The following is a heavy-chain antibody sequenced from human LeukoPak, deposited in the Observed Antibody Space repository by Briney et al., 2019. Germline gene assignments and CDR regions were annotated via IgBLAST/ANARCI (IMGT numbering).Heavy chain of an antibody. J-gene: IGHJ5*02. CDR1: GYTFTGYY. CDR2: INPNSGGT. Sequence: ASVKVSCKASGYTFTGYYMHWVRQAPGQGLEWMGWINPNSGGTNYAQKFQGRVTMTRDTSISTAYMELSRLRSDDTAVYYCARGYCSSTSCFGFDLWGQGTLVTVSS. D-gene: IGHD2-2*01. V-gene: IGHV1-2*02. CDR3: ARGYCSSTSCFGFDL.